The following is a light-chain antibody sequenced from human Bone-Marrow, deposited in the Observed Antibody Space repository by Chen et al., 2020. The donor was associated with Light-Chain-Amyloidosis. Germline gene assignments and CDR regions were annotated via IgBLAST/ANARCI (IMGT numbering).Light chain of an antibody. Sequence: SYELTQPPSVSVSPGQTARLSCSGDDLPTKYAYWYQQKPGQAPVLVIHRATERPSGISERVSGSSSGTTATLTISGVQAEDEADYHCQSADSSGTYEVIFGGGTKLTVL. CDR2: RAT. CDR3: QSADSSGTYEVI. V-gene: IGLV3-25*03. CDR1: DLPTKY. J-gene: IGLJ2*01.